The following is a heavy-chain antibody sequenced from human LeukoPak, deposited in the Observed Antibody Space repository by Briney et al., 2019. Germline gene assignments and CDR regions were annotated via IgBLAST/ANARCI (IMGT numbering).Heavy chain of an antibody. V-gene: IGHV4-59*01. CDR1: GGSISSYY. CDR3: ARDHDYGGNLFGY. J-gene: IGHJ4*02. CDR2: IYYSGST. D-gene: IGHD4-23*01. Sequence: SETLSLTCTVSGGSISSYYWSWIRQPPGKGLEWIGYIYYSGSTNYNPSLKSRVTISVDTSKNQFSLKLSSVTAADTAVYYCARDHDYGGNLFGYWGQGTLVTASS.